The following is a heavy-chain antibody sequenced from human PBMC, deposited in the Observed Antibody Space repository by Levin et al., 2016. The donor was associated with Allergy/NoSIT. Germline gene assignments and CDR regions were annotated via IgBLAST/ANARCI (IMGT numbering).Heavy chain of an antibody. CDR2: ISGSGGST. V-gene: IGHV3-23*01. D-gene: IGHD6-19*01. J-gene: IGHJ4*02. CDR3: AKGGGWPRPRNFDY. CDR1: GFTFSSYA. Sequence: GESLKISCAASGFTFSSYAMSWVRQAPGKGLEWVSAISGSGGSTYYADSVKGRFTISRDNSKNTLYLQMNSLRAEDTAVYYCAKGGGWPRPRNFDYWGQGTLVTVSS.